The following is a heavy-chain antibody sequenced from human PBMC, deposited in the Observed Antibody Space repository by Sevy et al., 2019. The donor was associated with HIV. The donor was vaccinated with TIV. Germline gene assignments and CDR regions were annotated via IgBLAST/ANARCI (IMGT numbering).Heavy chain of an antibody. CDR1: GSSINSGGYY. D-gene: IGHD6-13*01. Sequence: SETLSLTCTVSGSSINSGGYYWNWIRHHPGKGLEGIGYIHYSGSTYYNTSLKSRITISLDTSKNQLSLKVTSVTAADTVLYYCAGETEPGTIHWGQGALVTVSS. J-gene: IGHJ4*02. V-gene: IGHV4-31*03. CDR3: AGETEPGTIH. CDR2: IHYSGST.